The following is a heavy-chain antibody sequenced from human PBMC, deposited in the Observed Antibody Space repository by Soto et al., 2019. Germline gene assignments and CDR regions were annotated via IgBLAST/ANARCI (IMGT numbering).Heavy chain of an antibody. CDR3: ARVVQDPSAYCSGGSCYSDWFDP. J-gene: IGHJ5*02. CDR2: IYYSGST. CDR1: GGSISSYY. Sequence: PSETLSLTCTVSGGSISSYYWSWIRQPPGKGLEWIGYIYYSGSTNYNPSLKSRVTISVDTSKNQFPLKLSSVTAADTAVYYCARVVQDPSAYCSGGSCYSDWFDPWGQGTLVT. V-gene: IGHV4-59*01. D-gene: IGHD2-15*01.